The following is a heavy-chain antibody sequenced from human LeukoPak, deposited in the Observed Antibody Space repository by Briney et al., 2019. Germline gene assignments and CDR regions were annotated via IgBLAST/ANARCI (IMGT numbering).Heavy chain of an antibody. V-gene: IGHV4-39*01. Sequence: PSETLSLTCTVSGGSISSSSYYWGWIRQPPGKGLEWIGSIYYSGSTYYNPSLKSRVTISVDTSKNQFSLQLSSVTAADTAVYYCARHKGYSSSWYGRRYFDYWGQGTLVTVSS. CDR2: IYYSGST. CDR3: ARHKGYSSSWYGRRYFDY. CDR1: GGSISSSSYY. D-gene: IGHD6-13*01. J-gene: IGHJ4*02.